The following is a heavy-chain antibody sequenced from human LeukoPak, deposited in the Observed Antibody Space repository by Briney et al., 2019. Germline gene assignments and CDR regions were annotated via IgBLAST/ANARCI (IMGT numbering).Heavy chain of an antibody. V-gene: IGHV1-2*02. CDR1: GYTFTDYY. CDR2: INPNTGDT. D-gene: IGHD6-13*01. J-gene: IGHJ6*03. Sequence: ASVKVSCKASGYTFTDYYIHWVRQAPGQGLEWMGWINPNTGDTKSVQKFQGMVTLTGDTSISTAYMELNRLISDDTAVYYCARVDSSSWYGYYYYYIDVWGKGTTVTVSS. CDR3: ARVDSSSWYGYYYYYIDV.